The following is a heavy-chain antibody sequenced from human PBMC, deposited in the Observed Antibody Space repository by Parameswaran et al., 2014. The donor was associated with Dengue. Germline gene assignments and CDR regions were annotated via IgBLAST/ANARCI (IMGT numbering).Heavy chain of an antibody. Sequence: WVRQAPGQGLEWMGWINPNSGGTNYAQKFQGRVTMTRDTSISTAYMELSRLRSDDTAVYYCAREVVVVTATRAYWFDPWGQGTLVTVSS. D-gene: IGHD2-21*02. CDR2: INPNSGGT. V-gene: IGHV1-2*02. J-gene: IGHJ5*02. CDR3: AREVVVVTATRAYWFDP.